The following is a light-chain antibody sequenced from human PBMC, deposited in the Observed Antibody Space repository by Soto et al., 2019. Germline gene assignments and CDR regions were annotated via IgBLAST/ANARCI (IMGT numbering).Light chain of an antibody. CDR2: TAS. CDR3: QQANSFPIT. CDR1: QGISNY. V-gene: IGKV1-9*01. Sequence: DIQLTQTPSFLSASVGDRVSITCRASQGISNYLAWYRQKPGKAPELLIHTASTMQSGVPSRFSGSGSGTDFTLTISSLQPEDCAIYFCQQANSFPITFGQGTRLEIK. J-gene: IGKJ5*01.